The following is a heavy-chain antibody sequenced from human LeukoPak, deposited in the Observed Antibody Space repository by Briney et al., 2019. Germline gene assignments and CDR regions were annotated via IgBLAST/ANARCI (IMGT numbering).Heavy chain of an antibody. Sequence: GASVKVSCKASGYTFTSYDINWLRQATGQGLEWMGWMNPNSGNTGYAQKFQGRVTMTRNTSISTAYMELSSLRSEDTAVYYCARARSGWAYNWFDPWGQGTLVTVSP. CDR2: MNPNSGNT. J-gene: IGHJ5*02. CDR3: ARARSGWAYNWFDP. V-gene: IGHV1-8*01. CDR1: GYTFTSYD. D-gene: IGHD6-19*01.